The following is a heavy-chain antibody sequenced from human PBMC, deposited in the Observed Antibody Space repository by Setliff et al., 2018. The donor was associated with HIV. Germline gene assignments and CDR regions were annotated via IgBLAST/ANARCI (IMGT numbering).Heavy chain of an antibody. Sequence: GGSLRLSCAASGFTFSSYAMHWVRQAPGKGLEYVSAISSNGGSTYYADSVKGRFTISRDNSKNTLYLQMGSLRAEDMAVYYCAKDPHLIVGATGGLIDYWGQGTLVTVSS. D-gene: IGHD1-26*01. V-gene: IGHV3-64*02. CDR3: AKDPHLIVGATGGLIDY. CDR2: ISSNGGST. CDR1: GFTFSSYA. J-gene: IGHJ4*02.